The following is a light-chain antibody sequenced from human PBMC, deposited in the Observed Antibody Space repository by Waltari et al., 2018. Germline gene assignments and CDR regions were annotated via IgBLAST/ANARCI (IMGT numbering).Light chain of an antibody. Sequence: DIVMTQSPDSLAVSLGARATINCKSSQSVLYISNNKNYLAWYQQKPGQPPKLLIYWASTRESGVPDRFSGSGSGTDFTLTISSLQAEDVAVYYCQQYYSTPLTFGGGTKVEIK. V-gene: IGKV4-1*01. CDR1: QSVLYISNNKNY. CDR3: QQYYSTPLT. J-gene: IGKJ4*01. CDR2: WAS.